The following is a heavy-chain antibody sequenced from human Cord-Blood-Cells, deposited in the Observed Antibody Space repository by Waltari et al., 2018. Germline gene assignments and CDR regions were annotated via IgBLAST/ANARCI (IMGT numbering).Heavy chain of an antibody. CDR3: AARDAKHAFDI. CDR2: INHSGST. J-gene: IGHJ3*02. CDR1: GGSFSGYY. V-gene: IGHV4-34*01. Sequence: QEQLQQWGAGLLKPSETLSLTCAVYGGSFSGYYWSWNRQPPGKGLEWIGEINHSGSTSYKTYPKSPVPVAVDTSKYLFPLKLSSVTAADTAVYYGAARDAKHAFDIWGQGTMVSASS.